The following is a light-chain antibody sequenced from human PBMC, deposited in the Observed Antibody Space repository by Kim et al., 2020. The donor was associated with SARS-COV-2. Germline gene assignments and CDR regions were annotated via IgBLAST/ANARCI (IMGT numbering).Light chain of an antibody. J-gene: IGLJ3*02. CDR2: LYSDGSH. Sequence: SVNLTCTLSSGHRSYAIAWHKQQPDKGPRYLMKLYSDGSHTKGDGIPGRLSGSSSGTERYLTISSLQPDDEADYYCQTWGTGIWVFGGGTQLTVL. V-gene: IGLV4-69*02. CDR3: QTWGTGIWV. CDR1: SGHRSYA.